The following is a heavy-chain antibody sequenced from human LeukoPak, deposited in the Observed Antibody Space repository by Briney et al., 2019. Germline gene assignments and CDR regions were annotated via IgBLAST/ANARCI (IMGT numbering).Heavy chain of an antibody. CDR3: TRDTRGGVSAAGPV. CDR1: GFTLGDFA. D-gene: IGHD6-13*01. J-gene: IGHJ4*02. Sequence: GGSLRLSCTASGFTLGDFATSWFRQAPGKGLEWVGFIRGKAYGGTTEYAASVKGRFTISRDDSKSIAYRQMNSLKTEDTAVYYCTRDTRGGVSAAGPVWGQGTLVTVSS. V-gene: IGHV3-49*03. CDR2: IRGKAYGGTT.